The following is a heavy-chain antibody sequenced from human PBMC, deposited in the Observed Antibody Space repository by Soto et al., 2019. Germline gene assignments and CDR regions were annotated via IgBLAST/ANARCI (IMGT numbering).Heavy chain of an antibody. V-gene: IGHV3-30*18. CDR3: AKGRGVKTAAGTVDY. D-gene: IGHD6-13*01. J-gene: IGHJ4*02. CDR2: ISYDGSNK. Sequence: GGSLRLSCAASGFTFSSYGMHWVRQAPGKGLEWVAVISYDGSNKYYADSVKGRFTISRDNSKNTLYLQMNSLRAEDTAVYYCAKGRGVKTAAGTVDYWGQGTLVTVSS. CDR1: GFTFSSYG.